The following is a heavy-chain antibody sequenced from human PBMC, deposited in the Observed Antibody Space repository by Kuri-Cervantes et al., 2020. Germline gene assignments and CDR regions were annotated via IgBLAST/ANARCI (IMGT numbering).Heavy chain of an antibody. CDR1: GFTFGDYW. D-gene: IGHD3-10*01. CDR3: ADLYYGSGSPDDAFDI. V-gene: IGHV3-74*01. Sequence: GESLKISCAASGFTFGDYWMHWVRQVPGKGLVWVSRISRDGRSTSYADSVKGRFTISRDNAKNTLYLQMNSLRTEDTALYYCADLYYGSGSPDDAFDIWGQGTMVTGSS. J-gene: IGHJ3*02. CDR2: ISRDGRST.